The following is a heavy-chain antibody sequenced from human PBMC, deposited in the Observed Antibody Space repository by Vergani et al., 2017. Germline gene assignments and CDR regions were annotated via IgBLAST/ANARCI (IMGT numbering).Heavy chain of an antibody. Sequence: QVQLQESGPGLVKPSQTLSLTCTVSGGSISSGGYYWSWIRQHPGKGLEWLGYIYYSGSTYYNPSLKSRVTISVDTSKNQFPLKLSSVTAAYTAVYYCASSGGPYGDYCQVDYWGQGTLVTVSS. CDR2: IYYSGST. CDR1: GGSISSGGYY. CDR3: ASSGGPYGDYCQVDY. V-gene: IGHV4-31*03. J-gene: IGHJ4*02. D-gene: IGHD4-17*01.